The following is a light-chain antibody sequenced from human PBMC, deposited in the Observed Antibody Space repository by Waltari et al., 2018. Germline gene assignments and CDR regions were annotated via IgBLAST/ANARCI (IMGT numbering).Light chain of an antibody. CDR2: DVS. CDR3: QQYEDVPYT. CDR1: QDIRTY. V-gene: IGKV1-33*01. J-gene: IGKJ2*01. Sequence: DIQMTQSPSSLSASVGDRVTITCQVSQDIRTYLNWYQQKPGKAPKLLIYDVSNLEKGVPSRFSGGGSETDFSFTISSLQSEDIATYYCQQYEDVPYTFGQGTKLMIK.